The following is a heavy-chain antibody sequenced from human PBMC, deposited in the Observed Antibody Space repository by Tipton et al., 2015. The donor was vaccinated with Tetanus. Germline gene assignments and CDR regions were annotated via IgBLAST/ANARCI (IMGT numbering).Heavy chain of an antibody. CDR1: GITLSTYG. J-gene: IGHJ5*02. CDR2: IVGSGATP. V-gene: IGHV3-23*01. Sequence: SLRLSCAASGITLSTYGMSWVRHAPGKGLEWVSGIVGSGATPYYADSVKGRFTISRDDSENTVYLQMNSLRAEDTAVYYCARAHVVAGTGGFAPWGQGTLVTVSS. D-gene: IGHD6-19*01. CDR3: ARAHVVAGTGGFAP.